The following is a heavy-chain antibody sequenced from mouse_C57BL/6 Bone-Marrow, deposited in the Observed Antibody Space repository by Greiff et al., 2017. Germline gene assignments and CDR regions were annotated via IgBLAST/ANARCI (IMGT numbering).Heavy chain of an antibody. D-gene: IGHD1-1*01. J-gene: IGHJ4*01. V-gene: IGHV1-81*01. Sequence: QVQLQQSGAELARPGASVKLSCKASGYTFTSYGISWVKQRPGQGLEWIGEIYPRSGNTYYNEKFKGKATLTADKSSSTAYMELRSLTSEDSAVYFCARCCYYGSSFPYYYAMDYWGQGTSVTVSS. CDR1: GYTFTSYG. CDR2: IYPRSGNT. CDR3: ARCCYYGSSFPYYYAMDY.